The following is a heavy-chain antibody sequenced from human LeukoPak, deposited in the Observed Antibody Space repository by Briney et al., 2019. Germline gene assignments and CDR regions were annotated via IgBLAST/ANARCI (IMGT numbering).Heavy chain of an antibody. D-gene: IGHD4-17*01. Sequence: PGGSLRLSCAASGFTFSSYSMNWVRQAPGKGLEWVSSISSSSSYIYYADSVKGRFTISRDNSNNTLYLQMNSLRAEDTAIYYCAKVRAMTTVTSDPFQHWGQGTLVTVSS. CDR2: ISSSSSYI. V-gene: IGHV3-21*04. J-gene: IGHJ1*01. CDR1: GFTFSSYS. CDR3: AKVRAMTTVTSDPFQH.